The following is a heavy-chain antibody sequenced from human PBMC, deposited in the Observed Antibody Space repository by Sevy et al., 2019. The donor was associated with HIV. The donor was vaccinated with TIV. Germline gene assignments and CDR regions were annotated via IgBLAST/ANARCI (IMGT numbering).Heavy chain of an antibody. Sequence: ASVKVSCKTSGYTFTTYAIHWVRQAPGQRLEWMGWINAGNGNTKYSQNFLGRVTITRDTSASTAYMELSSLRVEDTAVYYCARDYSGSGSYYISNWFDPWGQGTLVTVSS. D-gene: IGHD3-10*01. CDR2: INAGNGNT. CDR1: GYTFTTYA. V-gene: IGHV1-3*01. J-gene: IGHJ5*02. CDR3: ARDYSGSGSYYISNWFDP.